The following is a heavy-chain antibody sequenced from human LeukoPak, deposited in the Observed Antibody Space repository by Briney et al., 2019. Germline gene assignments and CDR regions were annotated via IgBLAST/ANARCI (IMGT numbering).Heavy chain of an antibody. CDR1: GFTFSSYG. D-gene: IGHD1-26*01. CDR2: ISGSGGTT. J-gene: IGHJ6*03. V-gene: IGHV3-23*01. CDR3: ANLVGANYYYYMDV. Sequence: GGTLRLSCTASGFTFSSYGMSWVRQAPGKGLEWVSTISGSGGTTYYADSVKGRFTISRDNSKNTLYLQMNSLRAEDTAVYYCANLVGANYYYYMDVWGKGTTVTISS.